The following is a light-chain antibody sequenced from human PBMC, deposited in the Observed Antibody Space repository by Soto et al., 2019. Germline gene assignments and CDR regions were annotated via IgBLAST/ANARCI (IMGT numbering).Light chain of an antibody. Sequence: QSVLTPPASVSGSPGQSITISCTGTSSDVGNYNLVSWYQQYPGKAPKLMIYEGGKRPSGVSNRFSGSKSGNTASLTRSGLQAEDEADYYCCSFALRSTLIFGGGTKLTVL. V-gene: IGLV2-23*01. J-gene: IGLJ2*01. CDR3: CSFALRSTLI. CDR2: EGG. CDR1: SSDVGNYNL.